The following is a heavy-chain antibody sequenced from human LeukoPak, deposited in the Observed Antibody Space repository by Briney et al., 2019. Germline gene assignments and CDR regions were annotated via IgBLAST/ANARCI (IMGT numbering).Heavy chain of an antibody. V-gene: IGHV1-18*01. CDR3: ARVRGYSYGLRSYYFDY. CDR1: GYTFTSYG. Sequence: ASVKVSCKASGYTFTSYGISWVRLAPGQGLEWMGWVSGYNGNTNYAQKFQGRLTMTTDTSTSTAYMELRSLRSDDTAVYYCARVRGYSYGLRSYYFDYWGQGTLVTVSS. CDR2: VSGYNGNT. J-gene: IGHJ4*02. D-gene: IGHD5-18*01.